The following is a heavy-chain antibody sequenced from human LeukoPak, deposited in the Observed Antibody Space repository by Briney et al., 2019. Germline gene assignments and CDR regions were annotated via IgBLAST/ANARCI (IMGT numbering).Heavy chain of an antibody. CDR2: ISGSGGST. CDR1: GFIFSSYP. J-gene: IGHJ4*02. Sequence: GGSLRLSCAPSGFIFSSYPMSWVRQAPGKGLEWVSTISGSGGSTYYADSVKGRFTISRDNYKNKLYLQMYSLRAEDTAVYYCAKALGFCSSTSCYYYFDFWGQGTLVTVSS. CDR3: AKALGFCSSTSCYYYFDF. D-gene: IGHD2-2*01. V-gene: IGHV3-23*01.